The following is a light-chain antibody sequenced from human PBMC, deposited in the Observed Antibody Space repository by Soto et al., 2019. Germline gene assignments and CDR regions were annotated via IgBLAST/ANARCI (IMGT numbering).Light chain of an antibody. CDR1: QSLVYSDGNAY. J-gene: IGKJ5*01. V-gene: IGKV2-30*01. CDR2: KVS. Sequence: DVVMTQSPLSLPVTLGQPASTSCRSNQSLVYSDGNAYLNWFQQRPGRSPRSLIYKVSNRDSGVPARLSGSGSGTDFELKISSVEADDVGVYYCMKGTHWPPTFGQGTRLEIK. CDR3: MKGTHWPPT.